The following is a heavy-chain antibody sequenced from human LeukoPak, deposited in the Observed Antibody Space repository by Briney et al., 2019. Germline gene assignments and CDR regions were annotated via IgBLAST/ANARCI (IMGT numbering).Heavy chain of an antibody. J-gene: IGHJ4*02. V-gene: IGHV4-39*07. D-gene: IGHD5-24*01. CDR1: GGSISTSSYY. CDR3: ARRGRDGYDFDY. CDR2: IFYSGST. Sequence: SETLSLTCTVSGGSISTSSYYWGWVRQPPGKGLEWIGNIFYSGSTYYSPSLKSRVTISVDTSKNQFSLKLSSVTAADTAVYYCARRGRDGYDFDYWGQGTLVTVSS.